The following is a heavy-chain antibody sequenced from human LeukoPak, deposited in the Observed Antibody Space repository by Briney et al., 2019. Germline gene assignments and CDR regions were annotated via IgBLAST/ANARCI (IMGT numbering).Heavy chain of an antibody. Sequence: KSGPTLVNPTETLTLTCTLSGFSLTTSRVGVGWMRQSQGKALQWLTLIYWDDDTRYRPSLRGRLAVTKDASKNQVLLTMTNVDPADTGTYYCAHRPGMGSHRFDVWGQGILVTVSS. J-gene: IGHJ4*02. CDR1: GFSLTTSRVG. CDR3: AHRPGMGSHRFDV. V-gene: IGHV2-5*02. CDR2: IYWDDDT. D-gene: IGHD3-10*01.